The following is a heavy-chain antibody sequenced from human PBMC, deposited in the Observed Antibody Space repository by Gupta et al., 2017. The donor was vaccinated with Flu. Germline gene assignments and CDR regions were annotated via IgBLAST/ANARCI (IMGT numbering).Heavy chain of an antibody. CDR1: GSAFNRNA. J-gene: IGHJ4*02. V-gene: IGHV1-69*01. CDR3: ARRGGRYCSGGSCYWGFDY. CDR2: IMPIFGTT. D-gene: IGHD2-15*01. Sequence: QVQLVQSGAEVKKPGSSVKVSCKASGSAFNRNATSWVRQAPGQGLEWMGGIMPIFGTTNYAQKFQGRVTITVDESTSTAYMELSSLRSEDTALYYCARRGGRYCSGGSCYWGFDYWGQGTLVTVSS.